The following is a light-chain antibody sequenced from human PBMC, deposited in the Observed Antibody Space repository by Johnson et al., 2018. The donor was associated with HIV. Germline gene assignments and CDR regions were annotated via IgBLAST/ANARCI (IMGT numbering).Light chain of an antibody. J-gene: IGLJ1*01. Sequence: QSVLTQPPSVSAAPGQKVTISCSGSSSNIGNNYVSWYQQFPGTAPKLLMYENNKRPSGISDRFSDSQSGTSATLAITGLQTGDEADYYCGTWDTSLGAQYVFGSGTNVTVL. CDR1: SSNIGNNY. V-gene: IGLV1-51*02. CDR2: ENN. CDR3: GTWDTSLGAQYV.